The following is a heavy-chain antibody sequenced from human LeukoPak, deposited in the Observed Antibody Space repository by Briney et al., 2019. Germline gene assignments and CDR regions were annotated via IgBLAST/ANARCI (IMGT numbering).Heavy chain of an antibody. CDR3: ARRAAMATDY. CDR2: IYYSGST. J-gene: IGHJ4*02. Sequence: PSETLSLTCTVSGGSISSSSYYWGWIRQPPGKGLEWIGSIYYSGSTYYNPSLKSRVTISVDTSKNQFSLKLSSVTAADTTVYYCARRAAMATDYWGQGTLVTVSS. D-gene: IGHD5-18*01. CDR1: GGSISSSSYY. V-gene: IGHV4-39*01.